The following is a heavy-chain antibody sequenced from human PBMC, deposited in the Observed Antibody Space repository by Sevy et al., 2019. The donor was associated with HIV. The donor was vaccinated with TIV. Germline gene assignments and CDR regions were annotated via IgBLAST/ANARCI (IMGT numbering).Heavy chain of an antibody. D-gene: IGHD3-10*01. CDR1: GFTFSSYA. V-gene: IGHV3-23*01. J-gene: IGHJ3*02. CDR2: ISGSGGST. CDR3: AKPGEGYKAAFDI. Sequence: GGSLRLSCAASGFTFSSYAMSWVRQSPGKGLEWVSAISGSGGSTYYADSVKGRFTISRDNSKNTLYLQMNSLRAEDTAVYYCAKPGEGYKAAFDIWGQGTMVTVSS.